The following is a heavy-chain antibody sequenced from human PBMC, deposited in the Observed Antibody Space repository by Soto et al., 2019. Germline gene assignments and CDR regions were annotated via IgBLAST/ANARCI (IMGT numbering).Heavy chain of an antibody. Sequence: ASVTVSCKASGYTFTSYGISWVRQAPGQGLEWMGWISAYNGNTNYAQKLQGRVTMTTDTSTSTAYMELRSLRSDDTAVYYCSRHSPAYYYDSSGYRFFDYWGQGTLVTVSS. J-gene: IGHJ4*02. CDR1: GYTFTSYG. CDR2: ISAYNGNT. V-gene: IGHV1-18*01. CDR3: SRHSPAYYYDSSGYRFFDY. D-gene: IGHD3-22*01.